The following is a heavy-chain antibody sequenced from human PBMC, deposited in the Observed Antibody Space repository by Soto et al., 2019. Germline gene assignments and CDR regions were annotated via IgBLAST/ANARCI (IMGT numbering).Heavy chain of an antibody. Sequence: QVQLVQSGAEVKKPGASVKVSCKASGYTFTSYDINWVRQATGQGLEWMGWMNPNSGNTGYAQKFQGRVTLTRNTYISTAYMELSRLRSEDTAVYYCARGRYVAGTRGWFDPWGQGTLVTVSS. J-gene: IGHJ5*02. V-gene: IGHV1-8*01. D-gene: IGHD6-19*01. CDR2: MNPNSGNT. CDR3: ARGRYVAGTRGWFDP. CDR1: GYTFTSYD.